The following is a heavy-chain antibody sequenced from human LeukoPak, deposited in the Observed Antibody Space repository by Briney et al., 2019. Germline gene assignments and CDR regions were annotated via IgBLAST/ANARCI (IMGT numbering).Heavy chain of an antibody. CDR2: ISGSGGST. Sequence: GGSLRLSCAASGFTFSSYAMSWVRQAPGKGLEWVSAISGSGGSTYYADSVKGRFTISRDNSKNTLYLQMNSLRAEDTAVYYRAKKSGLRFLEWLPYYFDYWGQGTLVTVSS. D-gene: IGHD3-3*01. J-gene: IGHJ4*02. V-gene: IGHV3-23*01. CDR1: GFTFSSYA. CDR3: AKKSGLRFLEWLPYYFDY.